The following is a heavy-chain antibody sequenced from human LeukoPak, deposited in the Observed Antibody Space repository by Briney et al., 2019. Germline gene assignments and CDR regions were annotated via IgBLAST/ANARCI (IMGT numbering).Heavy chain of an antibody. Sequence: SETLSLTCTVSGGSISSYYWSWIRQPPGEGLEWIGYIYYSGSTNYNPSLKSRVTISVDTSKNQFSLKLSSVTAADTAVYYCARVKYSSMLFDPWGQGTLVTVSS. CDR3: ARVKYSSMLFDP. D-gene: IGHD6-13*01. CDR1: GGSISSYY. CDR2: IYYSGST. V-gene: IGHV4-59*01. J-gene: IGHJ5*02.